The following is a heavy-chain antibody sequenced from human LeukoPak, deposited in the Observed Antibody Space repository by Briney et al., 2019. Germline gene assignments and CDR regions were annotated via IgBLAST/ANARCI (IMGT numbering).Heavy chain of an antibody. D-gene: IGHD1-26*01. Sequence: SETLSLTCTVSGGSISSYFWSWIRQPPAKGLEWIGYMHYSGSPTYNPTLKRRVTMSIDTSKNKFPLKLSSVTAADTAMYYCARDIRMVGATLYFDYWGQGTLVTISS. V-gene: IGHV4-59*01. J-gene: IGHJ4*02. CDR2: MHYSGSP. CDR1: GGSISSYF. CDR3: ARDIRMVGATLYFDY.